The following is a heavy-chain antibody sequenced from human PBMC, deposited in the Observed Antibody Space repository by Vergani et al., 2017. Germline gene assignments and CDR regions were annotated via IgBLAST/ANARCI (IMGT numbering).Heavy chain of an antibody. V-gene: IGHV1-69*02. CDR1: GGTFSSYT. CDR2: IIPILGIA. CDR3: ARTLKDEGSPHGRYFDY. J-gene: IGHJ4*02. Sequence: QVQLVQSGAEVKKPGSSVKVSCKASGGTFSSYTISWVRQAPGQGLEWMGRIIPILGIANYAQKFQGRVTITADKSTSTAYMELSSLRSEDTAVYYCARTLKDEGSPHGRYFDYWGQGTLVTVSS. D-gene: IGHD3-10*01.